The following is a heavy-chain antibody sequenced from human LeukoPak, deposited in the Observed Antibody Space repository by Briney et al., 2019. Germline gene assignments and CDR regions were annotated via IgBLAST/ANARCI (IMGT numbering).Heavy chain of an antibody. CDR1: GYTFTSYG. D-gene: IGHD3-3*01. V-gene: IGHV1-18*01. CDR3: ARSHNYDFWSGDLGY. J-gene: IGHJ4*02. CDR2: IRAYNGNT. Sequence: ASVKVSCKASGYTFTSYGISWVQQAPGQGLEWMGWIRAYNGNTNYAQKPQRRVTMTTDTSTSTAYMELGSLRSDDTAVYYCARSHNYDFWSGDLGYWGQGTLVTVSS.